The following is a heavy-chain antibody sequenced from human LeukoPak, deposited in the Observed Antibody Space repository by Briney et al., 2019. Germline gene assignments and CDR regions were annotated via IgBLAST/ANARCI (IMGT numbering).Heavy chain of an antibody. CDR3: ARVAAGIGFFQH. D-gene: IGHD6-13*01. Sequence: PSETLSLTCAVSGGSISSSNWWSWVRQPPGKGLEWIGEIYHSGSTNYNPSLKSRVTISVDTSKNQLSLKLSSVTAADTAVYYCARVAAGIGFFQHWGQGTLVTVSS. J-gene: IGHJ1*01. CDR2: IYHSGST. CDR1: GGSISSSNW. V-gene: IGHV4-4*02.